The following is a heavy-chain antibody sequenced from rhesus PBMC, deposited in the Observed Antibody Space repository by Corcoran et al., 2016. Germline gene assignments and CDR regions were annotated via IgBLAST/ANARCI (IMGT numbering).Heavy chain of an antibody. CDR3: TRTPWSPITRDVLGRFDV. D-gene: IGHD3-34*01. Sequence: EVLLAESGGGLFEPGGALRLSCEASGFTCSTYWMSWLRQGPGKGLEWLSDVFDRSTDYGDSVKGRVTVSRDIARNSLYRQMNNLSAEDTAVYYGTRTPWSPITRDVLGRFDVWGPGVLVTVSS. CDR1: GFTCSTYW. J-gene: IGHJ5-1*01. CDR2: VFDRST. V-gene: IGHV3-11*01.